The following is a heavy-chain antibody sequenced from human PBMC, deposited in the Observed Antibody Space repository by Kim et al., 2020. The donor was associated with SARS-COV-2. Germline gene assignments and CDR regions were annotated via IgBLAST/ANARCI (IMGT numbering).Heavy chain of an antibody. Sequence: KSRVTISVDTSKNQFSLKLSSVTAADTAVYYCARGYYYGSGSYFSDAFDIWGQGTMVTVSS. D-gene: IGHD3-10*01. J-gene: IGHJ3*02. V-gene: IGHV4-59*09. CDR3: ARGYYYGSGSYFSDAFDI.